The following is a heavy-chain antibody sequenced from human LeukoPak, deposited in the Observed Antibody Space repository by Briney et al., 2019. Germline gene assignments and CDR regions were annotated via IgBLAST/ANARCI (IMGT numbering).Heavy chain of an antibody. CDR3: ARGAPLGYCSSTSCGHYYYMDV. V-gene: IGHV1-2*02. J-gene: IGHJ6*03. CDR2: INPNSGGT. Sequence: ASVTVSCTASGYTFTGYYMHWLRQAPGQGLEWMGWINPNSGGTNYAQKFQGRVTMTRDTSISAAYMELSRLRSDDTAVYYCARGAPLGYCSSTSCGHYYYMDVWGKGTTVTVSS. D-gene: IGHD2-2*01. CDR1: GYTFTGYY.